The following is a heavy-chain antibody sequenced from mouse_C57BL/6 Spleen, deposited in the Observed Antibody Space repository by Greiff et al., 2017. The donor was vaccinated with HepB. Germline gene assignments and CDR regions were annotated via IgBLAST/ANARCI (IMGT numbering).Heavy chain of an antibody. CDR3: ATLRYFDY. CDR1: GYSFTGYY. Sequence: VQLQQSGPELVKPGASVKITCKASGYSFTGYYMNWVKQSPEKSLEWIGEINPSTGGTTYNQKFKAKATLTVDKSSSTAYMQLKSLTSEDSAVYYCATLRYFDYWGQGTTLTVSS. V-gene: IGHV1-42*01. J-gene: IGHJ2*01. CDR2: INPSTGGT.